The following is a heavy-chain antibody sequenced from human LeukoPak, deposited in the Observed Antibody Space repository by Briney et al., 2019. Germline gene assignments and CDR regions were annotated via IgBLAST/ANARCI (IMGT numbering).Heavy chain of an antibody. Sequence: SETLSLTCTVSGGSISSYYWSWIRQPPGKGLEWIGYIYYSGSTNYNPSLKSRVTISVDTSKNQFSLKLSSVTAADTAVYYCARDSGSWYYRYAFDIWGQRTMVTVSS. J-gene: IGHJ3*02. CDR3: ARDSGSWYYRYAFDI. CDR1: GGSISSYY. D-gene: IGHD6-13*01. CDR2: IYYSGST. V-gene: IGHV4-59*01.